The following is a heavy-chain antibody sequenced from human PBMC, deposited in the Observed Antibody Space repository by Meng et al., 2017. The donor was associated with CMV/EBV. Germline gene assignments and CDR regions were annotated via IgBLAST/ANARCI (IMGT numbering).Heavy chain of an antibody. Sequence: GESLKISCAASGFTFSSYSMNWVRQAPGKGLEWVSSITSSSSYIYYADPVKGRFTISRDNAKNSLYLQMSSLRAEDTAVYYCARDRLIVEVPAAIRDNWFDPWGQGTLVTVSS. CDR3: ARDRLIVEVPAAIRDNWFDP. CDR2: ITSSSSYI. CDR1: GFTFSSYS. J-gene: IGHJ5*02. V-gene: IGHV3-21*01. D-gene: IGHD2-2*02.